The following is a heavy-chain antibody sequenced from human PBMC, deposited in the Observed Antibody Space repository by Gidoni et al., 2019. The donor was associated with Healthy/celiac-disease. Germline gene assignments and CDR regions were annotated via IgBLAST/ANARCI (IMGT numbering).Heavy chain of an antibody. J-gene: IGHJ4*02. CDR3: ARELPAALHLDY. V-gene: IGHV4-61*02. Sequence: QVQLQESGPGLVKPSQNLSRTCTVSGGSISSGSYYWSWIRQPAGKGLEWIGRIYTSGRPNYNPSLKSRVTMSVDTSKNQFSLKLSSVTAADTAVYYCARELPAALHLDYWGQGTLVTASS. CDR1: GGSISSGSYY. D-gene: IGHD2-2*01. CDR2: IYTSGRP.